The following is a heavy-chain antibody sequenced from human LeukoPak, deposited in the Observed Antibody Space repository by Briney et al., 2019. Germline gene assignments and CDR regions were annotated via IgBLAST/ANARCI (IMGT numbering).Heavy chain of an antibody. CDR3: ARKSASGNYPLDY. CDR2: ISGSGGST. CDR1: GFTFSNAW. D-gene: IGHD3-10*01. J-gene: IGHJ4*02. V-gene: IGHV3-23*01. Sequence: PGGSLRLSCAASGFTFSNAWMSWVRQAPGKGLEWVSAISGSGGSTYYADSVKGRFTISRDNSKNTLYLQMNSLRAGDTAVYYRARKSASGNYPLDYWGQGTLVTVSS.